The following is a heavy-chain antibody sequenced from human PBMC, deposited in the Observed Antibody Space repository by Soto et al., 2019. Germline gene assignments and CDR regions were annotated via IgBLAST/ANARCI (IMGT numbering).Heavy chain of an antibody. D-gene: IGHD3-3*01. CDR3: AREVYDFWSGYYMYYYGMDV. CDR2: INSDGSST. Sequence: EVQLVESGGGLVQPGGSLRLSCAASGFTFSSYWMHWVRQAPGKGLVGVSRINSDGSSTSYADSVKGRFTISRDNAKNTLYLQMNSLRAEDTAVYYCAREVYDFWSGYYMYYYGMDVWGQGTTVTVSS. CDR1: GFTFSSYW. V-gene: IGHV3-74*01. J-gene: IGHJ6*02.